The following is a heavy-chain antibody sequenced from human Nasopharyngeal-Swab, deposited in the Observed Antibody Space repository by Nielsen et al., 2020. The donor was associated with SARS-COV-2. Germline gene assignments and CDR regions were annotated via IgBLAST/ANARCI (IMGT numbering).Heavy chain of an antibody. V-gene: IGHV4-39*01. D-gene: IGHD3-22*01. J-gene: IGHJ3*02. CDR2: IYYSGST. Sequence: SETLSLTCTVSGGSISSSSYYRGWIRQPPGKGLEWIGSIYYSGSTYYNPSLKSRVTISVDTSKNQFSLKLSSVTAADTAVYYCARHGLYYYDSSGYYYSDAFDIWGQGTMVTVSS. CDR1: GGSISSSSYY. CDR3: ARHGLYYYDSSGYYYSDAFDI.